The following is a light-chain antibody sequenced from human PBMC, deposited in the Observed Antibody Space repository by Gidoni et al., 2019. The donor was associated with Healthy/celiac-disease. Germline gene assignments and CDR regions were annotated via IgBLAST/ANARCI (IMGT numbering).Light chain of an antibody. CDR3: MLALQKFT. Sequence: DIVMTQSPLSLPVTPGEPASISCRSSQSLLHSNGYNYLDWYLQKPGQSPQLLIYLGSNRASGVPDRFSGSGSGTDFTLKISRVEAEDVGVYYCMLALQKFTFGPGTKVDIK. J-gene: IGKJ3*01. CDR1: QSLLHSNGYNY. CDR2: LGS. V-gene: IGKV2-28*01.